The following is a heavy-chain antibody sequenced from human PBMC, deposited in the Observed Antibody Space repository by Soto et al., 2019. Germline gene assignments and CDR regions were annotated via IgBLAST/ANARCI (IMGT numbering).Heavy chain of an antibody. CDR1: GYTFTSYD. CDR2: MNPNSGNT. D-gene: IGHD6-13*01. Sequence: ASVKVCCKASGYTFTSYDINWVRQATGQGLEWMGWMNPNSGNTGYAQKFQGRVTMTRNTSISTAYMELSSLRSEDTAVYYCARGIAAAGTTDYYYYMDVWGKGTTVTVS. CDR3: ARGIAAAGTTDYYYYMDV. J-gene: IGHJ6*03. V-gene: IGHV1-8*01.